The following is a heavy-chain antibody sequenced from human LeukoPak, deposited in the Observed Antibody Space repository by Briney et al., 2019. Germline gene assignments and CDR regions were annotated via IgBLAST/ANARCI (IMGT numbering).Heavy chain of an antibody. V-gene: IGHV3-9*03. D-gene: IGHD3-22*01. CDR3: AKDIEEGNYDSSGFSYAFDI. Sequence: GGSLRLSCAASGFTFDDYAMHWVRQAPGKGLEWVSGISWNSGSIGYADSVKGRFTISRDNAKNSLYLQMNSLRAEDMALYYCAKDIEEGNYDSSGFSYAFDIWGQGTMVTVSS. J-gene: IGHJ3*02. CDR2: ISWNSGSI. CDR1: GFTFDDYA.